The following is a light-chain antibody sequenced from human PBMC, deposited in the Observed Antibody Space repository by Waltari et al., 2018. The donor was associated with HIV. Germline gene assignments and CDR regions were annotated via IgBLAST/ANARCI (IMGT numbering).Light chain of an antibody. Sequence: VLTQSPGTLSLSPGETATLSCRAIPRLNSNDSAWYHQKPGQAPRIGIYGAPTMATGIPGRFSGSWSGTDFALTISRLEPEDFAVYFCHQYETSPLTFSGGT. CDR3: HQYETSPLT. CDR2: GAP. V-gene: IGKV3-20*01. J-gene: IGKJ4*02. CDR1: PRLNSND.